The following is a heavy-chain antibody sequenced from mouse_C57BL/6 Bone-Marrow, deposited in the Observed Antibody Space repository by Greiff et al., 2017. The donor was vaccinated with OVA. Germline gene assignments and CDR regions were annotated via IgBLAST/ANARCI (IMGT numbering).Heavy chain of an antibody. Sequence: VQLKESGAELARPGASVKLSCKASGYTFTSYGISWVKQRTGQGLEWIGEIYPRSGNTYYNEKFKGKATLTADKSSSTAYMELRSLTSEDSAVYFCARDGTGLYYFDYWGQGTTLTVSS. CDR2: IYPRSGNT. V-gene: IGHV1-81*01. J-gene: IGHJ2*01. D-gene: IGHD4-1*01. CDR1: GYTFTSYG. CDR3: ARDGTGLYYFDY.